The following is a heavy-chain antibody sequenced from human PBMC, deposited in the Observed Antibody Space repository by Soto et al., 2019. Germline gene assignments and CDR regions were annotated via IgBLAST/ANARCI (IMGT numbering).Heavy chain of an antibody. CDR1: GGSISSGGYY. CDR3: ARSILQTPDAFDI. D-gene: IGHD2-15*01. J-gene: IGHJ3*02. CDR2: IYYSGST. V-gene: IGHV4-31*03. Sequence: QVQLQESGPGLVKPSQTLSLTCTVSGGSISSGGYYWSWIRQHPGKGLEWIGYIYYSGSTYYNPSLKSRFTIAVDTSKNQFSLKLSSVTAADTAVYYCARSILQTPDAFDIWGQGTMVTVSS.